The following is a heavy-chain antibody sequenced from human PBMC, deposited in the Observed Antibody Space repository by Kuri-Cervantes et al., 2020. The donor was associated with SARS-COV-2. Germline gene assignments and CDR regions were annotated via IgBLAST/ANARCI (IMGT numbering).Heavy chain of an antibody. CDR3: AKDLAVAGSEDDS. CDR2: IWYDGSNK. Sequence: GESLKISCAASGFTFSSYGMHWVRQAPGKGLEWVAVIWYDGSNKYYADSVKGRFTISRDNSRNTLYLQMNSLSAEDTAVYYCAKDLAVAGSEDDSWGQGTLVTVSS. D-gene: IGHD6-19*01. J-gene: IGHJ4*02. CDR1: GFTFSSYG. V-gene: IGHV3-33*06.